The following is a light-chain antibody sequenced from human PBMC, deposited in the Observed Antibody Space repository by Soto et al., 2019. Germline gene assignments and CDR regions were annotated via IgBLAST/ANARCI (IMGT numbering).Light chain of an antibody. Sequence: IQLTQSPSSLSASVGDRVTITCRASQGISSYLAWYQQKPGKAPKLLIYGASTLEGGVPFRFSGSGSGTDFTLTISSLQPEDFAAYYCQQLNTYPITFGQGTRLEIK. V-gene: IGKV1-9*01. J-gene: IGKJ5*01. CDR3: QQLNTYPIT. CDR2: GAS. CDR1: QGISSY.